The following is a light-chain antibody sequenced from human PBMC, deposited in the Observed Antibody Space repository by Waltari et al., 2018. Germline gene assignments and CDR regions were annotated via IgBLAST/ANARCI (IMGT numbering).Light chain of an antibody. CDR1: TSNIGSNT. CDR2: ANN. J-gene: IGLJ3*02. V-gene: IGLV1-44*01. Sequence: QSVLTQPPSASETPGQMVTISCSGGTSNIGSNTVHWYQQFPGTAPKLLIYANNQRPSVVPDRFSCSKSGTSASLAITGLQSEDEADYYCATWDDGLRGWVFGGGTKLSVL. CDR3: ATWDDGLRGWV.